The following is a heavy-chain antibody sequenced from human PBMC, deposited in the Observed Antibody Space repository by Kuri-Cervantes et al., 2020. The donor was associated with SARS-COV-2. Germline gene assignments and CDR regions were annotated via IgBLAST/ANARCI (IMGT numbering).Heavy chain of an antibody. CDR2: ISAYNGNT. CDR1: GYTFTNYG. Sequence: ASVKVSCKASGYTFTNYGISWVRQAPGQGLEWMGWISAYNGNTNYAQMLQDRVTMTTDTSTSTAYMELRSLRSDDTAVYYCARHIGVLTTIHLDYWGQGTLVTVSS. CDR3: ARHIGVLTTIHLDY. D-gene: IGHD4-17*01. V-gene: IGHV1-18*01. J-gene: IGHJ4*02.